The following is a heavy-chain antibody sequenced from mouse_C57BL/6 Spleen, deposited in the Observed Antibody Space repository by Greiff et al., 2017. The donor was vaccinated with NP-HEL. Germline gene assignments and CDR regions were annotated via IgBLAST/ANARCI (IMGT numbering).Heavy chain of an antibody. CDR2: INPSNGGT. CDR1: GYTFTSYW. Sequence: VQLQQSGTELVKPGASVKLSCKASGYTFTSYWMHWVKQRPGQGLEWIGNINPSNGGTNYNEKFKSKATLTVDKSSSTAYMQLSSLTSEDSAVDYCATGVLALSYAMDYLDQGTSVTVSS. D-gene: IGHD6-1*01. CDR3: ATGVLALSYAMDY. V-gene: IGHV1-53*01. J-gene: IGHJ4*01.